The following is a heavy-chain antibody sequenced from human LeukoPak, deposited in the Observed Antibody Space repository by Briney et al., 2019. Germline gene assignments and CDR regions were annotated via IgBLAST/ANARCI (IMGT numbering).Heavy chain of an antibody. CDR3: AKTPRGEFSSSWYFDS. Sequence: GGSLRLSCAASGFTFSNYAMTWVRQAPGKGLEWVSGISGSGGGTFYADSVKGRFTISRDNSKNTLYLQMNSLRAEDTAVYYCAKTPRGEFSSSWYFDSWGQGTLVTVSS. D-gene: IGHD6-13*01. CDR2: ISGSGGGT. CDR1: GFTFSNYA. V-gene: IGHV3-23*01. J-gene: IGHJ4*02.